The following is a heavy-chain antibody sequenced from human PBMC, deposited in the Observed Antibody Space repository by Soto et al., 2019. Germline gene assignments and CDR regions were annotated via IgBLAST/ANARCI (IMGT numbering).Heavy chain of an antibody. D-gene: IGHD6-6*01. J-gene: IGHJ6*02. CDR1: GYSFTSCW. CDR2: IDPSDSYT. Sequence: GESLKISCKGSGYSFTSCWISWVRQMPGKGLEWMGRIDPSDSYTNYSASFQGHVAISADKSIGTAYLQWSSLKASDTAMYYCASGRLEQLTLIYGMDVWGQGTTVTVSS. CDR3: ASGRLEQLTLIYGMDV. V-gene: IGHV5-10-1*01.